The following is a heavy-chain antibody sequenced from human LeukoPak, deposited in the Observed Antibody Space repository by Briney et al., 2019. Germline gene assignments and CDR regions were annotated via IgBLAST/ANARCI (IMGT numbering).Heavy chain of an antibody. Sequence: PSETLSLTCTVSGGSISSYYWSWIRQPAGKGLEWIGRIYTSGSTNYNPSLKSRVTMSVDTSKNQFSLKLSSVTAADTAVYYCARRNNRYYYDSSGSRADAFDIWGQRTMVTVSS. CDR1: GGSISSYY. D-gene: IGHD3-22*01. CDR3: ARRNNRYYYDSSGSRADAFDI. CDR2: IYTSGST. V-gene: IGHV4-4*07. J-gene: IGHJ3*02.